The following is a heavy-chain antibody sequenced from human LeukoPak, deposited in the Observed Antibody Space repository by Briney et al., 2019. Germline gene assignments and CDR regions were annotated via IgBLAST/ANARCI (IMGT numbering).Heavy chain of an antibody. CDR3: ASTYFWSGYSTTLFDY. V-gene: IGHV1-2*02. Sequence: ASVKVSCKASGYTFTGYYMHWVRQAPGQGLEWMGWINPNSGGTNYAQKFQGRVTMTRDTFISTAYMELSSLRSEDTAVYYCASTYFWSGYSTTLFDYWGQGTLVTVSS. J-gene: IGHJ4*02. CDR1: GYTFTGYY. D-gene: IGHD3-3*01. CDR2: INPNSGGT.